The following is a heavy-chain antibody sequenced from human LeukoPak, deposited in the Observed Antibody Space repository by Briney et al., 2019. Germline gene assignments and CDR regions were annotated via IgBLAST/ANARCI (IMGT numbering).Heavy chain of an antibody. D-gene: IGHD3-22*01. CDR3: ARSPPGSWMIVVVTPFDI. CDR2: INPSGGST. J-gene: IGHJ3*02. V-gene: IGHV1-46*01. CDR1: GYTFTSYY. Sequence: ASVKVSCKASGYTFTSYYMHWVRQAPGQGLEWMGIINPSGGSTSYAQKFQGRVTMTRDMSTSTVYMELSSLRSEDTAAYYCARSPPGSWMIVVVTPFDIWGQGTMVTVSS.